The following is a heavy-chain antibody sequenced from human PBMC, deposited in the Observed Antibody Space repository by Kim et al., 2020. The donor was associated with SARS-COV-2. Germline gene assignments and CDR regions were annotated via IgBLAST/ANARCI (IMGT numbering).Heavy chain of an antibody. V-gene: IGHV4-59*13. CDR3: ARGDWSLDY. CDR1: GGSISSYY. Sequence: SETLSLTCTVSGGSISSYYWTWIRQPPGKGLEWIGYIYYNGSTNYNPSLKSRVTISVDTSKNQFSLKLSSVTAADTAVYYCARGDWSLDYWGQGTLVTVS. CDR2: IYYNGST. J-gene: IGHJ4*02. D-gene: IGHD3-3*01.